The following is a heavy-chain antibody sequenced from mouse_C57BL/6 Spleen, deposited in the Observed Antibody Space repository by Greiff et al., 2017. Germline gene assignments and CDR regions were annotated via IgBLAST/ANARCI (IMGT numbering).Heavy chain of an antibody. D-gene: IGHD1-1*01. V-gene: IGHV1-82*01. CDR2: IYPGDGDT. J-gene: IGHJ3*01. CDR1: GYAFSRSW. CDR3: ADYGSSYIAY. Sequence: QVQLQQSGPELVKPGASVKISCKASGYAFSRSWLNWVKQRPGKGLEWIGRIYPGDGDTNYNGKFKGKATLTADKSSSTAYMQLSSLTSEDSAVYFCADYGSSYIAYWGQGTLVTVSA.